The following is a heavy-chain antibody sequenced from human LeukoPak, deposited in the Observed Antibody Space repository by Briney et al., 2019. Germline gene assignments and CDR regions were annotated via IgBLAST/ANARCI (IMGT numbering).Heavy chain of an antibody. CDR3: ARDNGEMATIYYYGMDV. Sequence: SETLSLTCAVYGGSFSGYYWSWIRQPPGKGLEWIGEINHSGSTNYNPSLKSRVTISVDTSKNQFSLKLSSVTAADTAVYYCARDNGEMATIYYYGMDVWGQRTTVTVSS. D-gene: IGHD5-24*01. J-gene: IGHJ6*02. V-gene: IGHV4-34*01. CDR2: INHSGST. CDR1: GGSFSGYY.